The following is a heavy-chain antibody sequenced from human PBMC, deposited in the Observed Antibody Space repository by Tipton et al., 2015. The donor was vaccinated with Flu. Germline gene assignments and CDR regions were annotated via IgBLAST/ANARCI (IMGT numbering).Heavy chain of an antibody. CDR3: AKADFSGSGWPGPVWFDP. J-gene: IGHJ5*02. V-gene: IGHV4-38-2*02. CDR2: VHQAGSP. CDR1: GDSIGSPYF. D-gene: IGHD6-19*01. Sequence: TLSLTCSVSGDSIGSPYFWGWIRQPPGKGLEWIGNVHQAGSPYYNPSLRGRVIISLDRPKNQFSLRLTSVTAADTAIYYCAKADFSGSGWPGPVWFDPWGHGVLVTVSS.